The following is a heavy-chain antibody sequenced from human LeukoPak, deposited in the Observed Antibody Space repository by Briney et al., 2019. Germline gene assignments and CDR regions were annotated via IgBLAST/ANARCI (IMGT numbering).Heavy chain of an antibody. CDR1: GYTFTVYY. J-gene: IGHJ4*02. D-gene: IGHD3-22*01. Sequence: GASVKVSCKASGYTFTVYYMHWVRRAPGQGLEWMGRINPNSGGTDYTQKFQGRVTMTRDTSISTAYMELSRLRSDDTAEYYCARTYDSSGYLLEYWGQGTLVTVSS. CDR3: ARTYDSSGYLLEY. V-gene: IGHV1-2*06. CDR2: INPNSGGT.